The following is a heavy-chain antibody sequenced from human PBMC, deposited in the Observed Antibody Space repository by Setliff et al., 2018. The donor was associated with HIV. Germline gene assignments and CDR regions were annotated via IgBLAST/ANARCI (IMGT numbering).Heavy chain of an antibody. D-gene: IGHD3-3*01. Sequence: SVKVSCKASGGTFSRSVFSWVRQAPGQGLEWMGRFIPMFGATKNAQRFQGRVTITADRSTSTVHMELRSLRSEDTAVYYCARELKGVYDSWSSSDPPYYFDNWGQEPWSPSPQ. J-gene: IGHJ4*01. CDR2: FIPMFGAT. CDR3: ARELKGVYDSWSSSDPPYYFDN. V-gene: IGHV1-69*06. CDR1: GGTFSRSV.